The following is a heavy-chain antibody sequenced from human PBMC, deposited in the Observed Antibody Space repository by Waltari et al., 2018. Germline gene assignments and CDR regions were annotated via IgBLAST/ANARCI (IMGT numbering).Heavy chain of an antibody. Sequence: QVQLQESGPGLVKPSETLSLTCTVSGCSISSHYWSWIRQPPGKGLEWIGYSYYSGSTNYNPSLKSRVTISVDTSKNQFSLKLSSVTAADTAVYYCARAYYYDSSGYLSDAFDIWGQGTMVTVSS. J-gene: IGHJ3*02. CDR1: GCSISSHY. CDR2: SYYSGST. D-gene: IGHD3-22*01. CDR3: ARAYYYDSSGYLSDAFDI. V-gene: IGHV4-59*11.